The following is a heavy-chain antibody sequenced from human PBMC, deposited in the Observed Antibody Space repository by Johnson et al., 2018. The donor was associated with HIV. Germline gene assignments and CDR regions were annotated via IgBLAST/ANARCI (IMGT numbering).Heavy chain of an antibody. CDR1: GFTFSSYW. J-gene: IGHJ3*01. CDR2: IKQDGSEK. D-gene: IGHD5-12*01. CDR3: ARYPIRDDAFDV. Sequence: VQLVESGGSLVQPGGSLRLSCAASGFTFSSYWMNWVRQAPGKGLEWVANIKQDGSEKYYVDSVKGRFTISRDNAKNSLYLQMNSLRVEDTAVYDCARYPIRDDAFDVWGQGTMVTVSS. V-gene: IGHV3-7*01.